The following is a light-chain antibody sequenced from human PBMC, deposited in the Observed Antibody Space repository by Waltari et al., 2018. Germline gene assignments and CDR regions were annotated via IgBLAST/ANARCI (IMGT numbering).Light chain of an antibody. V-gene: IGKV1-5*03. Sequence: DIQMTQSPYTLSASVGDRVTITCRASQSISRNLAWYQQKPGKAPKLLIYKTSSSESGVPSRVTGSGSETEFTLTISSLQPDDLATYYCQQYYSYPWTFGQGTKVEIK. CDR2: KTS. J-gene: IGKJ1*01. CDR1: QSISRN. CDR3: QQYYSYPWT.